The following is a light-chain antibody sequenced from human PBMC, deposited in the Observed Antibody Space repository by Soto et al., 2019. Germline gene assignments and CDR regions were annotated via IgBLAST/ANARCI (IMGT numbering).Light chain of an antibody. CDR3: CSYAGRYTYV. CDR1: SSPVGGYHY. J-gene: IGLJ1*01. V-gene: IGLV2-11*01. CDR2: AVS. Sequence: LTQPRSVSGSPGQSVTISCTGTSSPVGGYHYVSWYQQFPGKAPKLMIYAVSQRPSGVPDRFSGSESGNTASLTISGLQADDEADYYCCSYAGRYTYVFGSGTKVTVL.